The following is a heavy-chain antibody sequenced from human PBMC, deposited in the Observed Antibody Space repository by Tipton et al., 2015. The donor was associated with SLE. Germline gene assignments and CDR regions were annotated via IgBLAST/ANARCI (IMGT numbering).Heavy chain of an antibody. CDR1: GYRFSTYG. Sequence: QSGAEVKKPGASVRVSCKGSGYRFSTYGISWVRQAPGQGLEWMGWISAYNGDTKYAQKFQGRVNMTTDTSTNTAFMELRSLRSDDTAVYYCAKDGSHTSSILDPWGQGTLLPVSS. V-gene: IGHV1-18*01. CDR2: ISAYNGDT. CDR3: AKDGSHTSSILDP. D-gene: IGHD6-13*01. J-gene: IGHJ5*02.